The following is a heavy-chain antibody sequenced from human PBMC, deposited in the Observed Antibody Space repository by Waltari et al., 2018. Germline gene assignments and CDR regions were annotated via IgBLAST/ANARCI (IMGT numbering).Heavy chain of an antibody. CDR2: ISWEGSTT. CDR3: AKDSRGYSGWVDY. V-gene: IGHV3-43D*03. J-gene: IGHJ4*02. Sequence: EVQLEESGGVVVQPGGSMRLSCAAYEFTFDDYAMHWVRQAPGKGLEWVSLISWEGSTTSYADSVKGRFTISRDNSKNSLYLQMNSLRAEDNALYYCAKDSRGYSGWVDYWGQGTLVTVSS. D-gene: IGHD6-19*01. CDR1: EFTFDDYA.